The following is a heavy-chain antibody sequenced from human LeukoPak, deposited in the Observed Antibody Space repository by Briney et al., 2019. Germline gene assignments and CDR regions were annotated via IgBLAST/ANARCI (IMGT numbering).Heavy chain of an antibody. CDR2: INHSGST. Sequence: SETLSLTCAVYGGSFSGYYWSWIRQPPGKGLEWIGEINHSGSTNYNPSLKSRVTISVDTSKNQFSLKLSSVTAADTAVYYCARGRSTSHEIPFDCWGQGTLVTVSS. CDR1: GGSFSGYY. D-gene: IGHD2-2*01. CDR3: ARGRSTSHEIPFDC. J-gene: IGHJ4*02. V-gene: IGHV4-34*01.